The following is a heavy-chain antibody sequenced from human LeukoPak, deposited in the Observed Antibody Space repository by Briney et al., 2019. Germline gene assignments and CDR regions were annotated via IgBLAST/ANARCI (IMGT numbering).Heavy chain of an antibody. J-gene: IGHJ4*02. CDR3: ARVLYSGYDLLDY. D-gene: IGHD5-12*01. V-gene: IGHV1-18*01. CDR2: ISAYNGNT. Sequence: ASVKVSCKACGYTFTSYGISWVRQAPGQGLEWMGWISAYNGNTNYAQKLQGRVTMTTDTSTSTAYMELSSLRSDDTASYYCARVLYSGYDLLDYWGQGTLVTVSS. CDR1: GYTFTSYG.